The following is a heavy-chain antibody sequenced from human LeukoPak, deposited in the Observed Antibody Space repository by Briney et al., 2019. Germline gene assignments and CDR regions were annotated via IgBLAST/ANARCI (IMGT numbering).Heavy chain of an antibody. CDR2: ISPNSGGT. J-gene: IGHJ4*02. CDR1: GYTFTGYY. Sequence: ASVKVSCKASGYTFTGYYMHWVRQAPGQGLEWMGWISPNSGGTNYAQKFQGRVTMTRDTSISTAYMELSRLRSDDTAVYYCARFYDSSGYYEDAFDIWGQGTLVTVSS. V-gene: IGHV1-2*02. D-gene: IGHD3-22*01. CDR3: ARFYDSSGYYEDAFDI.